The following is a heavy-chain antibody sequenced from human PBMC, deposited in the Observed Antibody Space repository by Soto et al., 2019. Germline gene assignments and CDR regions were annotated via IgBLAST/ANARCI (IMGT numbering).Heavy chain of an antibody. CDR2: IYYSGST. D-gene: IGHD3-3*01. CDR1: GGSISSGGYY. CDR3: ARDLRAYYDFWSGYHYYYYMDV. V-gene: IGHV4-31*03. Sequence: PSETLSLTCTVSGGSISSGGYYWSWIRQHPGKGLEWIGFIYYSGSTYYNPSLKSRVTISVDTSKNQFSLKLSSVTAADTAVYYCARDLRAYYDFWSGYHYYYYMDVWGKGTTVTVSS. J-gene: IGHJ6*03.